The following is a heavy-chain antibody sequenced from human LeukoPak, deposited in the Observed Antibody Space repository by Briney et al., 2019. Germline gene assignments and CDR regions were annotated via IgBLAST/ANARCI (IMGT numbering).Heavy chain of an antibody. CDR3: AKSSPLTSGYSYGPNSGLDY. CDR1: GFNFRSYG. V-gene: IGHV3-30*18. D-gene: IGHD5-18*01. CDR2: ISYDGTDK. Sequence: GSLRLSCAASGFNFRSYGMRWVRQAPGKGLEWVTLISYDGTDKYYAASVRGRFTISRDNSKNTLYLQMNSLRAEDTAVYYCAKSSPLTSGYSYGPNSGLDYWGQGTLVTVSS. J-gene: IGHJ4*02.